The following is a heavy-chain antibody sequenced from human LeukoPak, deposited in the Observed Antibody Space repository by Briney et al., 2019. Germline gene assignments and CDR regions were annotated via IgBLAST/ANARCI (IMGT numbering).Heavy chain of an antibody. V-gene: IGHV3-30*02. J-gene: IGHJ5*02. D-gene: IGHD1-14*01. CDR1: GFTFSSYG. Sequence: GGSLRLSCAASGFTFSSYGMHWVRQAPGKGLEWVAFIRYDGSNKYYADSVKGRFTISRDNSKSTLYLQMNSLRTEDTAVYYCAKDTTPPKAGFDPWGQGTLVTVSS. CDR3: AKDTTPPKAGFDP. CDR2: IRYDGSNK.